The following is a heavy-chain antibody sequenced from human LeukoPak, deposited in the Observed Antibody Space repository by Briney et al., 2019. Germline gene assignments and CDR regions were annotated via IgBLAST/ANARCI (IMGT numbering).Heavy chain of an antibody. J-gene: IGHJ3*02. CDR3: AKDPNSGSLDAFDI. V-gene: IGHV3-30*18. CDR1: GFTFSSYG. Sequence: GGSLRLSCAASGFTFSSYGMHWVRQAPGKGLEWAAVISYDGSNKYYADSVKGRFTISRDNSKNTLYLQMSSLRAEDTAVYYCAKDPNSGSLDAFDIWGQGTMVTVSS. D-gene: IGHD1-26*01. CDR2: ISYDGSNK.